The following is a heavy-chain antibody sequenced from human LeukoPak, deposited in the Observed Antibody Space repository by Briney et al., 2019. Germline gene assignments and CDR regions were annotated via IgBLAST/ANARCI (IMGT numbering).Heavy chain of an antibody. CDR2: INPNNGGT. D-gene: IGHD2-15*01. Sequence: ASVKVSCKASGYTFAGYYMHWVRQAPGQGLEWMGWINPNNGGTNYAQKFQGWVTMTRDTSISTVYMELSRLRSDDTAVYYCARGIVVVVAATRKFWFDPWGQGTLVTVSS. CDR3: ARGIVVVVAATRKFWFDP. J-gene: IGHJ5*02. V-gene: IGHV1-2*04. CDR1: GYTFAGYY.